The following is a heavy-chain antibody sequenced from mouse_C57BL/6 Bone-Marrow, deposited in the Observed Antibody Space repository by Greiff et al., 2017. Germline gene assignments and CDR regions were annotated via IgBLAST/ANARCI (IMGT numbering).Heavy chain of an antibody. D-gene: IGHD2-3*01. Sequence: QVQLQQSGAELVKPGASVKISCKASGYAFSSYWMNWVKQRPGKGLEWIGQIYPGDGDTNYNGKFKGKATLTADKSSSTAYMQLSSLTSEDSAVYFCAKGYYVKDYWDYWGQGTTLTVSS. V-gene: IGHV1-80*01. CDR1: GYAFSSYW. CDR2: IYPGDGDT. CDR3: AKGYYVKDYWDY. J-gene: IGHJ2*01.